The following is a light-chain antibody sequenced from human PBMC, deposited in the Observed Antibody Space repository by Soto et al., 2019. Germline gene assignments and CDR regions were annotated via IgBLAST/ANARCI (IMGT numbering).Light chain of an antibody. V-gene: IGKV1-5*03. CDR3: QQYNSYPT. J-gene: IGKJ4*01. Sequence: DXQMIQSPSTLSASVGDRVTITCRASQSISSWLAWYQQKPGKAPKLLIYKASSLESGVPSRFSGSGSGTEFTLTISSLQPDDFATYYCQQYNSYPTFGGGTKVDIK. CDR1: QSISSW. CDR2: KAS.